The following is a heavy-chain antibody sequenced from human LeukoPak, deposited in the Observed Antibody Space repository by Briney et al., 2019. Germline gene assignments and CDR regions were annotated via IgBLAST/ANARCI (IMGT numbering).Heavy chain of an antibody. CDR2: INPNSGGT. D-gene: IGHD5-24*01. CDR1: GYTFTGYY. Sequence: ASVNVSCKASGYTFTGYYMHWVRQAPGQGLEWMGWINPNSGGTNYAQKFQGRVTMTRDTSISTAYMELSRLRSDDTAVYYCARGERRRDGYKFDYWGQGTLVTVSS. CDR3: ARGERRRDGYKFDY. V-gene: IGHV1-2*02. J-gene: IGHJ4*02.